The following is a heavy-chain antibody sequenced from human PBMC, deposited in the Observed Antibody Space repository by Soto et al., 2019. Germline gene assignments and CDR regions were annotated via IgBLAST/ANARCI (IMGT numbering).Heavy chain of an antibody. CDR3: ARIRATDYEIDY. J-gene: IGHJ4*02. D-gene: IGHD3-22*01. CDR2: IERHGNDK. V-gene: IGHV3-7*03. Sequence: DLEESGGDLVQPGGSLRLSCSASGFIFGFYWMTWVRQAPGKGLEWVANIERHGNDKYYVDSVTGRFTISRDNAQNSLFLQMNNVRAEDTAVYFCARIRATDYEIDYWGQGTLVTVSS. CDR1: GFIFGFYW.